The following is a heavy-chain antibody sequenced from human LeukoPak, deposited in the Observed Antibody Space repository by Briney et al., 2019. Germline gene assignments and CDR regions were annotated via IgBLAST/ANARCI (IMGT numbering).Heavy chain of an antibody. J-gene: IGHJ4*02. D-gene: IGHD4-17*01. CDR3: ARGDYGDYPRYYFDY. Sequence: SQTLSLTCTVSGGSISSGVYYWSWIRQHPGKGLEWIGYIYYSGSTYYDPSLKSRVTISVDTSKNQFSLKLSSVTAADTAAYYCARGDYGDYPRYYFDYWGQGTLVTVSS. CDR1: GGSISSGVYY. CDR2: IYYSGST. V-gene: IGHV4-31*03.